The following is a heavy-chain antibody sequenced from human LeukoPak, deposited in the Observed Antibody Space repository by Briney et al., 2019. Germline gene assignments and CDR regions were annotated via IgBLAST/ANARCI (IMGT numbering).Heavy chain of an antibody. V-gene: IGHV3-53*01. D-gene: IGHD3-9*01. J-gene: IGHJ4*02. CDR3: ARDDILTGYRDY. CDR2: ICSGGST. Sequence: GGSLRLSCAASGFTVSSNYMSWVRQAPGKGLEWVSVICSGGSTYYADSVKGRFTISRDNSKNTLYLQMNSLRAEDTAVYYCARDDILTGYRDYWGQGTLVTVSS. CDR1: GFTVSSNY.